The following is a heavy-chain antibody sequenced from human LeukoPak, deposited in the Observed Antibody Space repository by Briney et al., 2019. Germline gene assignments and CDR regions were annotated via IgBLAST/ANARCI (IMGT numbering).Heavy chain of an antibody. CDR1: GYSISSGYY. J-gene: IGHJ6*04. D-gene: IGHD5-18*01. CDR2: IYHSGST. CDR3: ARVGYSYGKMDV. V-gene: IGHV4-38-2*02. Sequence: PSETLSLTCTVSGYSISSGYYWGWIRQPPGKGLAWIGSIYHSGSTYYNPSLKSRVTISVDTSKNQFSLKLSSVTAADTAVYYCARVGYSYGKMDVWGKGTTVTVSS.